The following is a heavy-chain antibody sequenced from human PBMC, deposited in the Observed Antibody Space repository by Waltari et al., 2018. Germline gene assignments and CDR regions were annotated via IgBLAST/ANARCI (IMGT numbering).Heavy chain of an antibody. D-gene: IGHD6-13*01. V-gene: IGHV1-2*06. CDR1: GYTFNGYY. CDR2: INPNSGGT. CDR3: ASPWGSSLEYFQH. J-gene: IGHJ1*01. Sequence: QVQLVQSGAEVKKPGASVKVSCKASGYTFNGYYKQWVRQAPGQGREWMGRINPNSGGTNYAQKFQGRVTMTRDTSISTAYMELSRLRSDDTAVYYCASPWGSSLEYFQHWGQGTLVTVSS.